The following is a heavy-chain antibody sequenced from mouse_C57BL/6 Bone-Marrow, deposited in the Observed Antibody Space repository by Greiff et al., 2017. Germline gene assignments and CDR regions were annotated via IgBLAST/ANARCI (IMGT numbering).Heavy chain of an antibody. V-gene: IGHV5-6*01. CDR3: ARHGYYGNPFAY. Sequence: EVKLQESGGDLVKPGGSLKLSCAASGFTFSSYGMSWVRQTPDKRLEWVATISSGGSYTYYPDSVKGRFTISRDNAKNTLYLQMSSLKSEDTAMYYCARHGYYGNPFAYWGQGTLVTVSA. D-gene: IGHD2-1*01. CDR2: ISSGGSYT. CDR1: GFTFSSYG. J-gene: IGHJ3*01.